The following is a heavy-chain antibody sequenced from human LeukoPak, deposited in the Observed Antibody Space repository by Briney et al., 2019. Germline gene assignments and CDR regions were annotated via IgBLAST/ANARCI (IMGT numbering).Heavy chain of an antibody. V-gene: IGHV4-59*08. CDR2: IYYSGST. D-gene: IGHD2/OR15-2a*01. J-gene: IGHJ6*02. CDR1: GGSMNSYY. CDR3: ARLTSTFYYSMDV. Sequence: PSETLSLTCTVSGGSMNSYYWSWIRQPPAKGLEWIGHIYYSGSTNYNPSLKSRVTISVDTSKNQFSLKLSSVTAADTAVYYCARLTSTFYYSMDVWGPGTAVTVSS.